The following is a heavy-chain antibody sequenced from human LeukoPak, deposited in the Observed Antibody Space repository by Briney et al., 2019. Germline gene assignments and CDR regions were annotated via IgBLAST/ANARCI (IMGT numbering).Heavy chain of an antibody. CDR2: IGPTGSDR. CDR3: ATETNGRHYDY. J-gene: IGHJ4*02. V-gene: IGHV3-21*06. D-gene: IGHD1-14*01. CDR1: GLTFSTSG. Sequence: GGSLRLSCTASGLTFSTSGFNWVRQAPGKGLEWVASIGPTGSDRYHADSIKGRFTISRDNANNFPYLQMNSLRAEDTAVYYCATETNGRHYDYWGQGTLLAVSS.